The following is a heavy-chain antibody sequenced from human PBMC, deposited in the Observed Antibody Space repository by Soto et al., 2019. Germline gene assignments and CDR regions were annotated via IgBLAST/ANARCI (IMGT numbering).Heavy chain of an antibody. CDR3: ATRGITLGAEYFHH. D-gene: IGHD3-10*01. CDR2: TYYRSKWYN. J-gene: IGHJ1*01. CDR1: GDSVSSNSAA. V-gene: IGHV6-1*01. Sequence: XQTLSLTWVISGDSVSSNSAAWNLIRESPSRGLEWLGRTYYRSKWYNDYAVSVKSRITINPDTSKNQFSLHLNSVTPEDTAVYYCATRGITLGAEYFHHWGQGTLVTVSS.